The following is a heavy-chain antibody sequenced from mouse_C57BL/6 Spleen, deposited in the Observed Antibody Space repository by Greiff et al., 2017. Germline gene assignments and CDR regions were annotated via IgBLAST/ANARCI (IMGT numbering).Heavy chain of an antibody. CDR1: GYTFTSYW. J-gene: IGHJ4*01. CDR2: IYPSDSET. Sequence: QVQLKQPGAELVRPGSSVKLSCKASGYTFTSYWMDWVKQRPGQGLEWIGNIYPSDSETHYNQKFKDKATLTVDKSSSTAYMQLSSLTSEDSAVEYCARCKGDAMDYWGQGTSVTVSS. CDR3: ARCKGDAMDY. V-gene: IGHV1-61*01.